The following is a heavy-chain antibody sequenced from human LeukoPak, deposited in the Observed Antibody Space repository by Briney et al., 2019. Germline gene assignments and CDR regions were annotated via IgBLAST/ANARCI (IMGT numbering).Heavy chain of an antibody. CDR1: GFTFSSYW. Sequence: PGGSLRLSCAASGFTFSSYWMRWVRQAPGKGLVWVSRINSDGSSRSYADSVKGRFTISRDNAKNTLYLQMNSLRAEDTAVYYCAKDMDHDYDDYGFDYWGQGTPVTVSS. V-gene: IGHV3-74*01. J-gene: IGHJ4*02. CDR2: INSDGSSR. CDR3: AKDMDHDYDDYGFDY. D-gene: IGHD4-17*01.